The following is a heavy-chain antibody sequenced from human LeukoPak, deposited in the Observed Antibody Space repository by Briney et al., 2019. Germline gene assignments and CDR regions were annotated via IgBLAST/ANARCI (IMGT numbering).Heavy chain of an antibody. J-gene: IGHJ5*02. D-gene: IGHD6-13*01. CDR3: AREEGST. V-gene: IGHV4-34*01. CDR2: INHSGST. CDR1: GGSFSGYY. Sequence: PSETLSLTCAVYGGSFSGYYWSWIRQPPGKGLEWIGEINHSGSTNYIPSLKSRVTISVDTSKNQFSLKLSSATAADTAVYYCAREEGSTWGQGTLVTVSS.